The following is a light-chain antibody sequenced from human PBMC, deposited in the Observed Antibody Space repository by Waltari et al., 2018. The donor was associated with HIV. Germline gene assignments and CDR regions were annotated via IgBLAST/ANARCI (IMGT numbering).Light chain of an antibody. CDR1: QSVKSNY. CDR3: QQYGTSPAT. J-gene: IGKJ2*01. V-gene: IGKV3-20*01. Sequence: EIVLTQSPGTLSLSPGERATLSCRASQSVKSNYLAWYQQKLGQAPRFLIYAATVRATGIPDRFSGSGSGTDFTLTISRLEPEDFAVYFCQQYGTSPATFGQGTKLEIK. CDR2: AAT.